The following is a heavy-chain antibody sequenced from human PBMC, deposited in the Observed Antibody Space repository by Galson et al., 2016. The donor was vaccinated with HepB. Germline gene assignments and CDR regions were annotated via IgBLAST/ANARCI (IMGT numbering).Heavy chain of an antibody. CDR1: GFTFSSYP. D-gene: IGHD3-3*01. V-gene: IGHV3-64D*06. CDR2: IGSNGGNT. Sequence: SLRLSCAASGFTFSSYPMHWVRQAPGKGLEYVSAIGSNGGNTYYADSVKGRFTISRDNSKNTLYLQMSSLRVEDTAMYYCVTGVYYMDWGQGTLVTVSS. J-gene: IGHJ4*02. CDR3: VTGVYYMD.